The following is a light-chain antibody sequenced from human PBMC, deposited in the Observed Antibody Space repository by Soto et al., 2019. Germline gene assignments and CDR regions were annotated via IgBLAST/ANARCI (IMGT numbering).Light chain of an antibody. CDR1: QYINTR. Sequence: EIWLTQSPATLSSFPGDRVTLSWGASQYINTRLAWSKHRPGQAPRLLIYGTSSRATGIPDRLSGSASGTDFTLTIGRLAPEDFALYYCQQYGSPPTFGHGTKVDIK. J-gene: IGKJ1*01. CDR2: GTS. V-gene: IGKV3-20*01. CDR3: QQYGSPPT.